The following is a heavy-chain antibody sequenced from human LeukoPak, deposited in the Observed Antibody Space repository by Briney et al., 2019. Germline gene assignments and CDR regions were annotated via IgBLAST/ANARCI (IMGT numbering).Heavy chain of an antibody. CDR2: ISSSSSYI. V-gene: IGHV3-21*01. D-gene: IGHD6-13*01. J-gene: IGHJ4*02. CDR3: VRSSWSVY. CDR1: GSTFSTHG. Sequence: GGSLRPSWPASGSTFSTHGIDWVRQQPGRGLEWVSSISSSSSYIYYADSVKGRFPISRDNAKTSLYLQMNSLRAEDTAVYYCVRSSWSVYWGEG.